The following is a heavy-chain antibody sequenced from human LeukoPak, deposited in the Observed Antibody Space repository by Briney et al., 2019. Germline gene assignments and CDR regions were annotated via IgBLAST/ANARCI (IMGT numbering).Heavy chain of an antibody. CDR2: IRSKAYGGTT. CDR3: TKTTVTIEAYFDY. Sequence: GRSLRLSCTASGFAFGDYAMSWVRQAPGKGLEWVGFIRSKAYGGTTEYAASVKGRFTISRDDSKSIAYLQMNSLKTEDTAVYYCTKTTVTIEAYFDYWGQGTLVTVSS. CDR1: GFAFGDYA. V-gene: IGHV3-49*04. J-gene: IGHJ4*02. D-gene: IGHD4-17*01.